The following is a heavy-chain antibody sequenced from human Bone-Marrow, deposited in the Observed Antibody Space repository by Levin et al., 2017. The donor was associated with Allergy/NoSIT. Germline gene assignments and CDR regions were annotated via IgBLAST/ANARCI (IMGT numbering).Heavy chain of an antibody. CDR2: ITYGSHTT. D-gene: IGHD3-16*01. CDR1: GFDFDIFA. J-gene: IGHJ6*02. V-gene: IGHV3-23*01. Sequence: PGGSLRLSCTASGFDFDIFAMNWVRQAPGKGLQWVSGITYGSHTTTYADAVKGRFTISRDNSKNTVYLRMSSLRAEDTGVYYCAKDLNGGDVQYYGMAVWGQGTAVTVSS. CDR3: AKDLNGGDVQYYGMAV.